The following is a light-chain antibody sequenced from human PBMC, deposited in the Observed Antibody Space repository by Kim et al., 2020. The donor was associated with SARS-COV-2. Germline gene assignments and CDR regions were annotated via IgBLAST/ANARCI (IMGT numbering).Light chain of an antibody. Sequence: VSPGQTASITCSGDKLGDKYACWYQQKPGQSPVLVIYQDSKRPSGIPERFSGSNSGNTATLTISGTQAMDEADYYCQAWDSSTAVFVGGTQLTVL. CDR1: KLGDKY. V-gene: IGLV3-1*01. CDR3: QAWDSSTAV. CDR2: QDS. J-gene: IGLJ2*01.